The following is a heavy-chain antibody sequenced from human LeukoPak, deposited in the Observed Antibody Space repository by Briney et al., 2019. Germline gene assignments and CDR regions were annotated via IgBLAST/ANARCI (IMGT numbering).Heavy chain of an antibody. CDR1: GFTFSSYA. D-gene: IGHD5-18*01. V-gene: IGHV3-23*01. CDR2: ISGSGGST. J-gene: IGHJ4*02. Sequence: GGSLRLSCAASGFTFSSYAMNWVRQAPGKGLEWVSAISGSGGSTYYADSVKGRFTISRDNSKNTLYLQMNSLRAEDTAVYYCAKDKGEDTAMVTYFDYWGQGTLATVSS. CDR3: AKDKGEDTAMVTYFDY.